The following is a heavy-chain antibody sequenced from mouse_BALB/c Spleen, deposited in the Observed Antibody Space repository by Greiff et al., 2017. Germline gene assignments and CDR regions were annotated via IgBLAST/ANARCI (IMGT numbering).Heavy chain of an antibody. CDR3: ASHPVQPLYAMDY. Sequence: EVKLLESGGDLVKPGGSLKFSCAASGFTFSSYGMSWVRQTPDKRLEWVATISSGGSYTYYPDSVKGRFTISRDNAKNTLYLQMSSLKSEDTAMYYCASHPVQPLYAMDYWGQGTSVTVSS. CDR2: ISSGGSYT. J-gene: IGHJ4*01. V-gene: IGHV5-6*01. CDR1: GFTFSSYG. D-gene: IGHD6-1*01.